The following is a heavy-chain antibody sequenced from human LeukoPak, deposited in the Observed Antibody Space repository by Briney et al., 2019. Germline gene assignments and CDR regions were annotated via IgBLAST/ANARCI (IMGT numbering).Heavy chain of an antibody. CDR1: GFTFSSYA. J-gene: IGHJ5*02. V-gene: IGHV3-23*01. Sequence: GGSLRLSCAASGFTFSSYAMTWVRQAPGKGLEWVSSISGSDGSTYYADSVKGRFTISRDNSKNTLYLQMNSLRAENTAVYYCAKGNSGDCYSNWFDPWGQGTLVTVSS. CDR3: AKGNSGDCYSNWFDP. D-gene: IGHD2-21*02. CDR2: ISGSDGST.